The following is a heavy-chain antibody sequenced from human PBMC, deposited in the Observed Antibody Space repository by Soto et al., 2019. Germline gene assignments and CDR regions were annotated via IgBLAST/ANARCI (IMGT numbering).Heavy chain of an antibody. CDR1: GFTFSSYG. CDR3: ARSYGMIHLWFDY. CDR2: ISYDGSDI. V-gene: IGHV3-30*03. Sequence: QVQLVESGGGAVQPGRSLRLSCTASGFTFSSYGMHWVRQAPGKGLEWVAVISYDGSDIYYADSVKGRFTISRDNSKNTLYLQKSGLIAVEVAVYYCARSYGMIHLWFDYWGRGTLVTVSS. J-gene: IGHJ4*02. D-gene: IGHD5-18*01.